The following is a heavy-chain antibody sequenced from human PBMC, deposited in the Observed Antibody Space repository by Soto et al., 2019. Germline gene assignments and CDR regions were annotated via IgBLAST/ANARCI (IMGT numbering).Heavy chain of an antibody. J-gene: IGHJ4*02. CDR2: VYYTGST. V-gene: IGHV4-59*01. CDR1: GASISGSY. CDR3: ARSVAVPGAHIDY. Sequence: EALSVTGSVSGASISGSYWSRIRQSPGKGLEWLGYVYYTGSTNYSPSLRSRVSISVDTSKNEFSLRLSSVTAADTAVYFCARSVAVPGAHIDYWGQGTPVTV. D-gene: IGHD6-19*01.